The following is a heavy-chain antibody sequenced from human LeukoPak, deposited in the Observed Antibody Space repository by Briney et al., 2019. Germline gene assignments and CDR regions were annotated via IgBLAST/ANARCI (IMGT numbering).Heavy chain of an antibody. CDR1: GGSISSGGYS. Sequence: PSETLSLTCAVSGGSISSGGYSWSWIQQPPGKGLEWIGYIYHSGSTYYNPSLKSRVTISVDRSKNQFSLKLSSVTAADTAVYYCARMAVTSSFDYWGQGTLVTVSS. D-gene: IGHD2-21*02. V-gene: IGHV4-30-2*01. J-gene: IGHJ4*02. CDR2: IYHSGST. CDR3: ARMAVTSSFDY.